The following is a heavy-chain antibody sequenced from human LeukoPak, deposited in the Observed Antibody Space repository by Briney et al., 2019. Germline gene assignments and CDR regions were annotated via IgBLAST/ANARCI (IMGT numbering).Heavy chain of an antibody. CDR2: ISASGSRT. Sequence: GGSLRLSCAASGFIFNNYATAWVRQGPGKGLEWVSGISASGSRTYYADSVKGRFTISRDNSKNTLFLQMNSLRAEDTAVYYCARYSGTYPYYLDYWGQGTLVTVSS. CDR3: ARYSGTYPYYLDY. J-gene: IGHJ4*02. D-gene: IGHD1-26*01. CDR1: GFIFNNYA. V-gene: IGHV3-23*01.